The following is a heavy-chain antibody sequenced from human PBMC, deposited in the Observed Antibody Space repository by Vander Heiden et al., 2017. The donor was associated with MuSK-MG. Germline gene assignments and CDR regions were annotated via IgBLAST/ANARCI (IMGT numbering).Heavy chain of an antibody. V-gene: IGHV3-64*01. CDR2: ISSNGGTT. CDR3: ARGTGEWELLQVGDY. CDR1: GFTFSSYA. D-gene: IGHD1-26*01. Sequence: EVQLVESGGGLVQPGGSLRLSCAASGFTFSSYAMHWVRQAPGKGLEYVSGISSNGGTTYYVNSVKGRFTISRDNSKNTLYLQMGSLRPEDMAVYYCARGTGEWELLQVGDYWGQGTLVTVSS. J-gene: IGHJ4*02.